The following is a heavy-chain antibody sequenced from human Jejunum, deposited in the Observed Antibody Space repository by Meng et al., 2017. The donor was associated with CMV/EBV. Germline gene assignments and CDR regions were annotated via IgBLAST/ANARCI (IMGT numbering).Heavy chain of an antibody. CDR3: AGEPAGAIWGSGSYYDY. V-gene: IGHV4-61*01. J-gene: IGHJ4*02. D-gene: IGHD3-10*01. CDR2: IYSRGGT. CDR1: VSFY. Sequence: VSFYWDFMPRAREQAVEWVGHIYSRGGTDYGPYHEGRLNVSVATSSNQATITLTSVTDADTAVYYCAGEPAGAIWGSGSYYDYWGQGTLVTVSS.